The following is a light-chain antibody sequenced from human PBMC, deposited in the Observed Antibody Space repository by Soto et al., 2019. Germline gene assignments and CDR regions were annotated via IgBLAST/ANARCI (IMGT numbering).Light chain of an antibody. CDR2: VAS. CDR1: QGISSY. J-gene: IGKJ2*01. CDR3: QQLNSSPYT. V-gene: IGKV1-9*01. Sequence: DIQLTPSPSFLSASVGDRVTITCRASQGISSYLAWYQQKPGKAPKLLIYVASTLRSGVPSRFSGSGSGTEFALTISSLQPEDSATYYCQQLNSSPYTFGQGTKLEIK.